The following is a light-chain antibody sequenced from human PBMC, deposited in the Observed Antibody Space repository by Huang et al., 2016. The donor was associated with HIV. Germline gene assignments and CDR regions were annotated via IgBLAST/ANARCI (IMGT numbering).Light chain of an antibody. CDR1: QDISNY. J-gene: IGKJ2*01. CDR2: DAF. Sequence: DFQMTQSPSSLSASVGDRVTITCQASQDISNYLNWYQQKPGKAPKLLIYDAFNLETGVPSRFSGSGSETDFTFTISSLEPEDIATYYCQQYGILPRTFGQGTKLEIK. CDR3: QQYGILPRT. V-gene: IGKV1-33*01.